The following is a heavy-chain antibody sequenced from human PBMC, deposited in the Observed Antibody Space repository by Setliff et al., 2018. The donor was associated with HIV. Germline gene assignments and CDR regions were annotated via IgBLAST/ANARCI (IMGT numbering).Heavy chain of an antibody. V-gene: IGHV4-59*11. D-gene: IGHD5-18*01. CDR2: IYYSGST. CDR3: ARAPSLDTATVSRWGYYFDY. J-gene: IGHJ4*02. CDR1: GGSISSHY. Sequence: PSETLSLTCTVSGGSISSHYWSWIRQPPGKGLEWIGYIYYSGSTNYNPSLKSRVTISVDTSKNQFSLKLSSVTAADTAVYYCARAPSLDTATVSRWGYYFDYWGQGTLVTVSS.